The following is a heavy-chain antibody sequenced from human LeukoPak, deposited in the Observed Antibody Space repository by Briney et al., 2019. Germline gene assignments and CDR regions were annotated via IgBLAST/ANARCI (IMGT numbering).Heavy chain of an antibody. V-gene: IGHV4-34*01. CDR1: GFTFSSYA. Sequence: GSLRLSCAASGFTFSSYAMSWIRQPPGKGLEWIGEINHSGSTNYNPSLKSRVTISVDTSKNQFSLKLSSVTAADTAVYYCARAKRTGTQAYNWFDPWGQGTLVTVSS. D-gene: IGHD1-1*01. CDR2: INHSGST. CDR3: ARAKRTGTQAYNWFDP. J-gene: IGHJ5*02.